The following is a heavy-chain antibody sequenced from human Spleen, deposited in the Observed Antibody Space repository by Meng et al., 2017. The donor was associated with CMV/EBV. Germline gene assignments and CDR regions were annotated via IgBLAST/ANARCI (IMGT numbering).Heavy chain of an antibody. CDR1: EFTFTAYT. J-gene: IGHJ6*02. CDR2: ISSASSYI. V-gene: IGHV3-21*04. CDR3: AREVQRGYSYGSGSHFYGMDV. D-gene: IGHD5-18*01. Sequence: GESLKISCVASEFTFTAYTMNWVRQAPGEGLEWVSSISSASSYIYYAESVKGRFTISRDNAKNSLYLQMNSLGAEDTAVYFCAREVQRGYSYGSGSHFYGMDVWGQGTTVTVSS.